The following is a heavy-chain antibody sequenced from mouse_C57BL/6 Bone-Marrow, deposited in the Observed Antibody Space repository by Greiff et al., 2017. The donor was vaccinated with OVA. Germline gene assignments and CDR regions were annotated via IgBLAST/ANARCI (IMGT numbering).Heavy chain of an antibody. D-gene: IGHD2-2*01. CDR2: ISSGSSTI. CDR3: ASRWLRRGYYAMDY. J-gene: IGHJ4*01. Sequence: EVQLVESGGGLVKPGGSLKLSCAASGFTFSDYGMHWVRQAPETGLEWVAYISSGSSTIYYADTVKGRFTISSDHATHTLFLQMTSLRAEDTAMYYGASRWLRRGYYAMDYWGQGTSVTVSS. V-gene: IGHV5-17*01. CDR1: GFTFSDYG.